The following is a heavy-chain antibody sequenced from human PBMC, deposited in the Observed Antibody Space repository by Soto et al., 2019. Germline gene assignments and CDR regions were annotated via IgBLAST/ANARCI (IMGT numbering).Heavy chain of an antibody. Sequence: SETLSLTCTVSGASISSYFWTWIRQPAGKGLDWIGRISTSGTTNYNPPLKSRVTMSVDTSKNHFSLNLSSVTAAATAVYYCAREAGPDRWFDPWGQGTLVAVA. CDR2: ISTSGTT. J-gene: IGHJ5*02. CDR1: GASISSYF. V-gene: IGHV4-4*07. D-gene: IGHD6-19*01. CDR3: AREAGPDRWFDP.